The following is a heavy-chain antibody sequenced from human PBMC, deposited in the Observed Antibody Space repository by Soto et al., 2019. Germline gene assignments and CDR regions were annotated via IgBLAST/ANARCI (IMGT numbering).Heavy chain of an antibody. CDR1: GDYIHVGGYD. V-gene: IGHV4-31*03. CDR2: IYYTGKT. D-gene: IGHD1-1*01. CDR3: VRDGTKTLRDWFDP. J-gene: IGHJ5*02. Sequence: SETLSLTCSVSGDYIHVGGYDWTWIRQRPGKGLEWMGYIYYTGKTYYNPSLESRLTMSVDRSKNQFSLRLTSVTAADTAVYYCVRDGTKTLRDWFDPWGQGISVTVSS.